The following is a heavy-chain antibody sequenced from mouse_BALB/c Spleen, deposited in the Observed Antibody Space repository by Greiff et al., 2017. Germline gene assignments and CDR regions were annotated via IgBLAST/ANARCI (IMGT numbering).Heavy chain of an antibody. CDR2: INPSTGYT. Sequence: QVQLQQSGAELAKPGASVKMSCKASGYTFTSYWMHWVKQRPGQGLEWIGYINPSTGYTEYNQKFKDKATLTADKSSSTAYMQLSSLTSEDSAVYYCASEGLRAWFAYWGQGTLVTVSA. J-gene: IGHJ3*01. V-gene: IGHV1-7*01. CDR1: GYTFTSYW. CDR3: ASEGLRAWFAY.